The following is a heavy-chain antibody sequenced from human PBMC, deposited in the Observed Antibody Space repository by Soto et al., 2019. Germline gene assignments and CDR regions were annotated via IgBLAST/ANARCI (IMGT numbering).Heavy chain of an antibody. V-gene: IGHV3-23*01. CDR2: MTSDGDAT. J-gene: IGHJ4*02. D-gene: IGHD5-18*01. CDR1: GFTFSNYA. CDR3: AKALSPVYSYGKIPY. Sequence: GGSLRLSCAASGFTFSNYAMNWVRQAPGKGLEWVSSMTSDGDATYYADSVKGRFTISRDNSKNTLFLRMNSLRAEDTAVYYCAKALSPVYSYGKIPYWGPGTLVTVSS.